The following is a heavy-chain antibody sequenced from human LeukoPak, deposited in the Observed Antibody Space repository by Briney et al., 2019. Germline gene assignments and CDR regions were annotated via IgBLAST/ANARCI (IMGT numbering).Heavy chain of an antibody. CDR3: ARSGVPAAPNGMDV. V-gene: IGHV1-18*01. Sequence: GASVKVSCKASGYTFTSYGISWVRQAPGQGLEWMGWISTYNGNTNYAQKPQGRVTMTTDTSTSTAYMVLRSLRSDDTAVYYCARSGVPAAPNGMDVWGQGTTVTVSS. D-gene: IGHD2-2*01. CDR2: ISTYNGNT. CDR1: GYTFTSYG. J-gene: IGHJ6*02.